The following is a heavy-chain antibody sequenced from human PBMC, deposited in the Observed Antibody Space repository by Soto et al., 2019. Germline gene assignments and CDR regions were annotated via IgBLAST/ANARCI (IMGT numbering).Heavy chain of an antibody. D-gene: IGHD3-22*01. CDR3: ARHVEDYFDPLDS. CDR1: GDSISSSKSY. CDR2: MYYSGST. J-gene: IGHJ4*02. Sequence: QLQLQESGPGLVKPSETLSLTCTVSGDSISSSKSYCGWIRQPPGKGLEWIGTMYYSGSTYYNPSLRSRLTMSVDTSTNHFSLKLTSVTAADTAVYYCARHVEDYFDPLDSWGQGTLVTVSS. V-gene: IGHV4-39*01.